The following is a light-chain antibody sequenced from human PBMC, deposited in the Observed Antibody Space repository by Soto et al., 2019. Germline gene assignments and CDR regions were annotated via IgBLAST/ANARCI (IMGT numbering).Light chain of an antibody. V-gene: IGLV2-14*01. J-gene: IGLJ2*01. Sequence: QSVLTQPASVSGSPGQSITISCTGTSSDGGGYNYVSWYQQHPGTAPKLMIYDVSNRPSGVSNRFSGSKSGNTASLNISGLQAEDEADYYCSSYTSNIAQVVFGGGTKLTVL. CDR1: SSDGGGYNY. CDR3: SSYTSNIAQVV. CDR2: DVS.